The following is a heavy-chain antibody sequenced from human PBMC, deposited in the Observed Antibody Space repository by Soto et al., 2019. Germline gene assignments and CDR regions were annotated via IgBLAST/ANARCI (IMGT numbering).Heavy chain of an antibody. J-gene: IGHJ6*02. CDR1: GASVSSGYYY. Sequence: PSETLSLTCTVSGASVSSGYYYWSWIRQPPGKGLEWIAYIDYSGSTNYNPSLKSRVTISVDTSSNRFSLKLSSVTAADTAVYYCARIVQKDGGLLSNYYSGVDVWGQGTTVTVSS. D-gene: IGHD3-10*01. V-gene: IGHV4-61*01. CDR2: IDYSGST. CDR3: ARIVQKDGGLLSNYYSGVDV.